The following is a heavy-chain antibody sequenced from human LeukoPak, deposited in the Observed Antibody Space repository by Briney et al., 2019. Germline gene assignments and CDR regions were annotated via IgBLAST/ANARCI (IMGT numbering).Heavy chain of an antibody. CDR2: IYYSGST. D-gene: IGHD1-26*01. Sequence: SETLSLTCAVYGGSFSGYYWSWIRQPPGKGLEWIGYIYYSGSTNYNPSLKSRVTISVDTSKNQFSLKLSSVTAADTAVYYCARGYSYYYYMDVWGKGTTVTVSS. CDR1: GGSFSGYY. J-gene: IGHJ6*03. CDR3: ARGYSYYYYMDV. V-gene: IGHV4-59*01.